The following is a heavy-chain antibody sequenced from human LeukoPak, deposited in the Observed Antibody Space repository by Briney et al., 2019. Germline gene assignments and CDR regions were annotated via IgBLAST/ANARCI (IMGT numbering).Heavy chain of an antibody. CDR3: ARTTNPGSYCGGDCHYDY. J-gene: IGHJ4*02. CDR1: GFTFSSYS. Sequence: GRSLRLSCAASGFTFSSYSMNWVRQAPGKGLEWVSYISSSSSTIYYADSVKGRFTISRDNAKNSLYLQMNSLRAEDTAVYYCARTTNPGSYCGGDCHYDYWGQGTLVTVSS. CDR2: ISSSSSTI. D-gene: IGHD2-21*02. V-gene: IGHV3-48*04.